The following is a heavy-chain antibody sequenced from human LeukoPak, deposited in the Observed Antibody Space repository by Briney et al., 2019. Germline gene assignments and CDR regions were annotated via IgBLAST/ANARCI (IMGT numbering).Heavy chain of an antibody. CDR3: AREGGDSGSYLGPFDY. V-gene: IGHV3-7*01. D-gene: IGHD1-26*01. Sequence: PGGSLRLSCAALGFTFTSNRMSWVRQAPGKGLEWVANIKQDGSAKYYVDSVKGRFTISRDNSKNTLYLQMNSLRAEDTAVYYCAREGGDSGSYLGPFDYWGQGTLVTVSS. CDR1: GFTFTSNR. CDR2: IKQDGSAK. J-gene: IGHJ4*02.